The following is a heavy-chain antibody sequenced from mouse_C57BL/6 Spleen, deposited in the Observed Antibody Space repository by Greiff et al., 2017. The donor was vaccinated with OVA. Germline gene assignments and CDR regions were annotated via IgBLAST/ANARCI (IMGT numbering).Heavy chain of an antibody. V-gene: IGHV1-59*01. J-gene: IGHJ2*01. Sequence: QVQLQQPGAELVRPGTSVKLSCKASGYTFTSYWMHWVKQRPGQGLEWIGVIDPSDSYTNYNEKFKGKATLTVDTSSSTAYMQLSSLTSEDSAVYYCAGEYYGSRVDYWGQGTTLTVSS. CDR3: AGEYYGSRVDY. D-gene: IGHD1-1*01. CDR2: IDPSDSYT. CDR1: GYTFTSYW.